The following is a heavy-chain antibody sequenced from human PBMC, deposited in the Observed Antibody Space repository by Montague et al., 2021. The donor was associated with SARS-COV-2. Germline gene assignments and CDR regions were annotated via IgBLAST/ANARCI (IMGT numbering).Heavy chain of an antibody. J-gene: IGHJ3*02. Sequence: SETLSLTCTVSGGSISSYYLSWIRQPPGKGLEWIGYIYYSGSTNYNPSLKSRVTISVDTSKNQFSLKLSSVTAADTAVYYCAREVRYYYDSSGPGAFDIWGQGTMVTVSS. CDR3: AREVRYYYDSSGPGAFDI. CDR1: GGSISSYY. D-gene: IGHD3-22*01. CDR2: IYYSGST. V-gene: IGHV4-59*01.